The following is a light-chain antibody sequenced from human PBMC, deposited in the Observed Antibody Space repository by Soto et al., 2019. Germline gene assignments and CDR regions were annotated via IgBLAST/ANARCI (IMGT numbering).Light chain of an antibody. Sequence: EIVLTQSPGTLSLSPGERATLSCRASQSVSGRYLAWYQQKPGQAPRLLIYDASNRASGIPARFSGSGSGTDFTLTISSLEPEDFAVYYCQRYNNWPLTFGGGTKVDIK. CDR1: QSVSGRY. CDR2: DAS. J-gene: IGKJ4*01. V-gene: IGKV3D-20*02. CDR3: QRYNNWPLT.